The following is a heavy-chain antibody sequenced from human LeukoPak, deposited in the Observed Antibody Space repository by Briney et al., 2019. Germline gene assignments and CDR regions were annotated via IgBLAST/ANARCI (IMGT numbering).Heavy chain of an antibody. CDR2: IIPIFGTA. Sequence: SVKVSCKASGGTFSSYAISWVRQAPGQGLEWMGGIIPIFGTANYAQKFQGRVTITADESTSTAYMELSSLRSGDTAVYYCARYSSSSSYFEYWGQGTLVTVSS. CDR3: ARYSSSSSYFEY. D-gene: IGHD6-6*01. CDR1: GGTFSSYA. J-gene: IGHJ4*02. V-gene: IGHV1-69*13.